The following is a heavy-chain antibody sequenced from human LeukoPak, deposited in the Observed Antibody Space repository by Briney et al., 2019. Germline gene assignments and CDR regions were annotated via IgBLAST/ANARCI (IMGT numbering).Heavy chain of an antibody. CDR3: ARHARTTPSIAALYDAFDI. CDR1: GYSFTSYW. D-gene: IGHD6-6*01. J-gene: IGHJ3*02. V-gene: IGHV5-51*01. CDR2: IYPGDSYT. Sequence: GESLKISCKGSGYSFTSYWICWVRQMPGKGLELMGIIYPGDSYTRYSPSFQGQVTISADKSISAAYLQWSSLKASDTAMYYCARHARTTPSIAALYDAFDIWGQGTMVTVSS.